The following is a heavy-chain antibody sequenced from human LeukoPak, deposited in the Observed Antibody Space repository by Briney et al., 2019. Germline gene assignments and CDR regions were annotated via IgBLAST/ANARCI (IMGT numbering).Heavy chain of an antibody. CDR3: ASRTAWFFDY. D-gene: IGHD3-22*01. CDR2: IYYSGST. CDR1: GGSISSGGYY. J-gene: IGHJ4*02. Sequence: SETLSLTCTASGGSISSGGYYWSWIRQHPGKGLEWIGYIYYSGSTNYNPSLKSRVTISVDKSKNQFSLKLSSVTAADTAVYYCASRTAWFFDYWGQGTLVTVSS. V-gene: IGHV4-31*03.